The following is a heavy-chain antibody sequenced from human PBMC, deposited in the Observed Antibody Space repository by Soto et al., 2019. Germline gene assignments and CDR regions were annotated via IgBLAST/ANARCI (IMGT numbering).Heavy chain of an antibody. V-gene: IGHV3-7*03. J-gene: IGHJ3*02. CDR1: GFTFSNNL. CDR3: ARVGAQGDAFDI. D-gene: IGHD3-16*01. Sequence: EMQLVESGGGLVQPGGSLTLSCAASGFTFSNNLMSWVRQAPGKGPEWVANIKQRGTEKYYVDSVRGRFTVSRDNAKKSLFLQMNSLRGDDTAVYYCARVGAQGDAFDIWGQGTMVTVSS. CDR2: IKQRGTEK.